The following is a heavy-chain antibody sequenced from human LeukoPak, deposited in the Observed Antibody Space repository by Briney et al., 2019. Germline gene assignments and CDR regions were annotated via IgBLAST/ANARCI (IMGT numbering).Heavy chain of an antibody. CDR1: GFTFSSYG. J-gene: IGHJ4*02. CDR2: FKSDASNT. V-gene: IGHV3-74*01. CDR3: TRDGSGSRIPFDY. D-gene: IGHD1-26*01. Sequence: TGGSLRLSCAASGFTFSSYGMHWVRQAPGKGLVWVARFKSDASNTRYADSVKGRFTNSRDNANKTLYLQMNSLRAEDTAVYYCTRDGSGSRIPFDYWGQGTLVTVSS.